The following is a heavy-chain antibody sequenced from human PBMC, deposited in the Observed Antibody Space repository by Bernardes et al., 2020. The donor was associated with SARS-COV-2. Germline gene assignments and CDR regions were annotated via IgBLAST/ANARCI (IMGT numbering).Heavy chain of an antibody. J-gene: IGHJ4*02. CDR3: TTGAEIYYDSSGFSYYFDC. Sequence: GGSLRLSCAASGFTFSNAWMNWVRQAPGKGLEWVGHIKRKTDGGTTDYAAPVKGRFTIPGDESKNTMYLQMNSLKTEDTAVYYCTTGAEIYYDSSGFSYYFDCWGQGTLVTVSS. CDR2: IKRKTDGGTT. CDR1: GFTFSNAW. D-gene: IGHD3-22*01. V-gene: IGHV3-15*07.